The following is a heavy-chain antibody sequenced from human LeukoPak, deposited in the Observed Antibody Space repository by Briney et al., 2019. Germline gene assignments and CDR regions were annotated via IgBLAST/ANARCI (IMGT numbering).Heavy chain of an antibody. CDR2: MLDTVTT. D-gene: IGHD5-18*01. V-gene: IGHV4-59*11. CDR1: GGSMNSHY. J-gene: IGHJ4*02. CDR3: ATIKRGNIYGYFDF. Sequence: TSETLSLTCTVSGGSMNSHYWSWIRQPPGKGLEWIGYMLDTVTTKDNPSLKSRFTLSVDTSKNQFSLRLTSVTAADTAVYYCATIKRGNIYGYFDFWGQGILVTVSS.